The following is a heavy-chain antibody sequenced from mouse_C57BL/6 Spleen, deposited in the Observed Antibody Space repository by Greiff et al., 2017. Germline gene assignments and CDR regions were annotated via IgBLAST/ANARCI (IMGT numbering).Heavy chain of an antibody. J-gene: IGHJ2*01. CDR3: ARGVGSSNYDYYFDY. CDR2: ISYDGSN. D-gene: IGHD2-5*01. V-gene: IGHV3-6*01. Sequence: EVHLVESGPGLVKPSQSLSLTCSVTGYSITSGYYWNWIRQFPGNKLEWMGYISYDGSNNYNPSLKNRISITRDTSKNQFFLKLNSVTTEDTATYYCARGVGSSNYDYYFDYWGQGTTLPVSS. CDR1: GYSITSGYY.